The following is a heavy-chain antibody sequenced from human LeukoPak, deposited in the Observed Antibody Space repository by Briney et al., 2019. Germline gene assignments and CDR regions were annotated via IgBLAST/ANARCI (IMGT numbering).Heavy chain of an antibody. CDR1: GFTVCATD. Sequence: GGSLRLSCVASGFTVCATDMYWVRRAPGKRLEWVAVLKHDDEIHYMDSVRGRFTISRDNSRNTLLLDMDGLRPEDTATYYCTKIGPVSGTIDYWGQGTLVTVS. CDR3: TKIGPVSGTIDY. D-gene: IGHD1-26*01. V-gene: IGHV3-30*18. J-gene: IGHJ4*02. CDR2: LKHDDEI.